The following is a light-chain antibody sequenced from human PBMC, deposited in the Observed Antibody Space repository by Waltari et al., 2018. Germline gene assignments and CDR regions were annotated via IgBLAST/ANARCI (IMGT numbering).Light chain of an antibody. J-gene: IGLJ2*01. V-gene: IGLV3-25*03. CDR2: KDN. CDR1: ALPKEL. CDR3: QSSDSSGNSLV. Sequence: SYELTQPPSVSVSPGQTARITCSGDALPKELDYWYQQKPGQAPVVVIYKDNERPPGIPERFSGSASGTTVTLTISGVQAEDEADYYCQSSDSSGNSLVFGGGTKLTVL.